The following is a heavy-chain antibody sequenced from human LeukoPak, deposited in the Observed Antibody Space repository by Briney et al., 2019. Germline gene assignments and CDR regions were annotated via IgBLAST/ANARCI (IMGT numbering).Heavy chain of an antibody. CDR1: GYSFTSYW. D-gene: IGHD2-15*01. CDR2: IYPGDSDT. CDR3: ARFVGACSGGSCYSDS. Sequence: GESLKISCKGSGYSFTSYWIGWVRQMPGKGLEWMGIIYPGDSDTRYSPSFQGQVTISADKSISTAYLQWNSLKASDTAMYYCARFVGACSGGSCYSDSWGQGTLVTVSS. J-gene: IGHJ4*02. V-gene: IGHV5-51*01.